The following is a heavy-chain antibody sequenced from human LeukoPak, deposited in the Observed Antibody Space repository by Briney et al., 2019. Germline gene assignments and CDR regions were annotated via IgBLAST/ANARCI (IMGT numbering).Heavy chain of an antibody. CDR3: AKVGIAAAGMVDY. J-gene: IGHJ4*02. Sequence: GGSLRLSCAASGFTFSSYGMHWVRQAPGKGLGWVAVISYDGSNKYYADSVKGRFTISRDNSKNALYLQMNSLRAEDTAVYYCAKVGIAAAGMVDYWGQGTLVTVSS. CDR1: GFTFSSYG. V-gene: IGHV3-30*18. CDR2: ISYDGSNK. D-gene: IGHD6-13*01.